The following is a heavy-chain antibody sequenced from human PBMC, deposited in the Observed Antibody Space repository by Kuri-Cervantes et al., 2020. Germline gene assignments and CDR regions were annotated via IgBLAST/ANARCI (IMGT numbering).Heavy chain of an antibody. V-gene: IGHV3-21*04. CDR2: ISSSSSYI. D-gene: IGHD3-16*01. CDR3: ARGGLVDWFDP. Sequence: GESLKISCAASGFTFSGYSMNWVRQAPGKGLEWVSSISSSSSYIYYADSVKGRFTISRDNAKNSLYLQMNSLRAEDTAVYYCARGGLVDWFDPWGQGTLVTVSS. J-gene: IGHJ5*02. CDR1: GFTFSGYS.